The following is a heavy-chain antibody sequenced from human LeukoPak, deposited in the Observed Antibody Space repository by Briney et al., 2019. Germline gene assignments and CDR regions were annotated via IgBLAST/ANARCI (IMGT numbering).Heavy chain of an antibody. CDR3: ARTAYPYYYDSSGNDAFDI. Sequence: RESLKISCKGSGYSFTSYWIGWVRQMPGKGLEWMGIIYPGDSDTRYSPSFQGQVTISADKSISTAYLQWSSLKASDTAMYYCARTAYPYYYDSSGNDAFDIWGQGTMVTVSS. V-gene: IGHV5-51*01. CDR1: GYSFTSYW. CDR2: IYPGDSDT. J-gene: IGHJ3*02. D-gene: IGHD3-22*01.